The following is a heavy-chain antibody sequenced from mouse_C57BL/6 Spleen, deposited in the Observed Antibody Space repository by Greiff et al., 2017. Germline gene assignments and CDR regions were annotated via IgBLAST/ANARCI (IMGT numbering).Heavy chain of an antibody. V-gene: IGHV1-15*01. D-gene: IGHD1-1*01. CDR3: TRYYGSSYGYFDV. CDR1: GYTFTDYE. J-gene: IGHJ1*03. Sequence: VQLQQSGAELVRPGASVTLSCKASGYTFTDYEMHWVKQTPVHGLEWIGAIDPETGGTAYNQKFKGKAILTADKSSSTAYMELRSLTSADSAVYYCTRYYGSSYGYFDVWGTGTTVTVSS. CDR2: IDPETGGT.